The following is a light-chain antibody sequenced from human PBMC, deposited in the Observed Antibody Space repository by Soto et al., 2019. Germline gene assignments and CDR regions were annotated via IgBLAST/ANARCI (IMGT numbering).Light chain of an antibody. J-gene: IGKJ5*01. CDR1: QSISSY. Sequence: DIQMTQSPSSLSASVGDRVTITCRASQSISSYLNWYQQKPGKAPKLLIYAASSLQSGVPSRFSGSRPGTDFTLTISSMQPEDFATYYCLQAYDYPLTFGQGPRREIK. V-gene: IGKV1-39*01. CDR3: LQAYDYPLT. CDR2: AAS.